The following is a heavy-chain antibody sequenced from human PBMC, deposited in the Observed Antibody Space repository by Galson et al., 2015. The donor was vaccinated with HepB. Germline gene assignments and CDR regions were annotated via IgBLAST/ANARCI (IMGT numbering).Heavy chain of an antibody. CDR2: VSGYDGST. D-gene: IGHD1-7*01. CDR3: ARDSRLELRLNNYYSYGMDV. Sequence: SVKVSCKASGYSFTNYGLSWVRQAPGQEPQWMGWVSGYDGSTNYAPKFQVRVSMTTDKSTDTAYLELRSLRHDDTAVYYCARDSRLELRLNNYYSYGMDVGDQGTAVTVSS. V-gene: IGHV1-18*01. J-gene: IGHJ6*02. CDR1: GYSFTNYG.